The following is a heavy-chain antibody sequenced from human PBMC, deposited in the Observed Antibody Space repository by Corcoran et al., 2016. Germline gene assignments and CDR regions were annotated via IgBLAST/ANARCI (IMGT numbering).Heavy chain of an antibody. CDR3: ARELLRKRVVPTNWFDP. Sequence: QVQLVQSGAEVKKPGSSVKVSCKASGGTFSSYAISWVRQAPGQGLEWMGGIIPIFGTANYAQKFQGRVTITADESTRTAYMELSSLRSEDTAVYYCARELLRKRVVPTNWFDPWGQGTLVTVSS. J-gene: IGHJ5*02. V-gene: IGHV1-69*01. CDR1: GGTFSSYA. CDR2: IIPIFGTA. D-gene: IGHD3-10*01.